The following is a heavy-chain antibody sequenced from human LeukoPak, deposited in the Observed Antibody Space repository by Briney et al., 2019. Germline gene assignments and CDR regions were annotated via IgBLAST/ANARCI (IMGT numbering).Heavy chain of an antibody. CDR1: GGSISSYY. CDR3: ASGSAYYDFWSGYSNYFDY. D-gene: IGHD3-3*01. CDR2: IYYSGST. Sequence: ASETLSLTCTVSGGSISSYYWSWIRQPPGKGLEWIGYIYYSGSTNYNPSLKSRVTISVDTSKNQFSLKLSSVTAADTAVYYCASGSAYYDFWSGYSNYFDYWGQGTLVTVSS. V-gene: IGHV4-59*01. J-gene: IGHJ4*02.